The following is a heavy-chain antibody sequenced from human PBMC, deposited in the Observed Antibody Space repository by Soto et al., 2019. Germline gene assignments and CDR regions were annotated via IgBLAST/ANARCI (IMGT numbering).Heavy chain of an antibody. Sequence: LRLSCAASGFTFSNAWMNWVRQAPGKGLEWVGRIKSKTDGGTTDYAAPVKGRFTISRDDSKNTLYLQMNSLKTEDTAVYYCTTLSITIFGVVLMDVWGQGTTVTVSS. CDR3: TTLSITIFGVVLMDV. D-gene: IGHD3-3*01. CDR1: GFTFSNAW. J-gene: IGHJ6*02. V-gene: IGHV3-15*07. CDR2: IKSKTDGGTT.